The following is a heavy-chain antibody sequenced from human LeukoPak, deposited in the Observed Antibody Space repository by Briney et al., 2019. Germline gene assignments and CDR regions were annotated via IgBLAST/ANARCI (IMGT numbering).Heavy chain of an antibody. CDR3: AKAGHYYDSSGSPFDY. Sequence: GGSPRLSCAASGFTFDDYGMSWVRQAPGKGLEWVSGINWNGGSIGYADSVKGRFTISRDNAKNSLYLQMNSLRAEDMALYYCAKAGHYYDSSGSPFDYWGQGTLVTVSS. D-gene: IGHD3-22*01. CDR1: GFTFDDYG. J-gene: IGHJ4*02. V-gene: IGHV3-20*04. CDR2: INWNGGSI.